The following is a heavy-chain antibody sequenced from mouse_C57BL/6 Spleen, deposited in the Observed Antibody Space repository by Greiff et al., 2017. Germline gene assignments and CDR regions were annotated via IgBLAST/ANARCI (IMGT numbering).Heavy chain of an antibody. V-gene: IGHV1-55*01. CDR2: IYPGSGST. CDR1: GYTFTSYW. J-gene: IGHJ4*01. CDR3: ARWGGYYDQYYAMDY. D-gene: IGHD2-3*01. Sequence: QVQLQQPGAELVKPGASVKMSCKASGYTFTSYWITWVKQRPGQGLEWIGDIYPGSGSTNYNEKFKSKATLTVDTSSSTAYMQLSSLTSEDSAVYYCARWGGYYDQYYAMDYWGQGTSVTVSS.